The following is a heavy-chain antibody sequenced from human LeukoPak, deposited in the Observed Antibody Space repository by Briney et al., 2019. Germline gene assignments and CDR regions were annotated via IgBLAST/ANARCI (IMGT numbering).Heavy chain of an antibody. V-gene: IGHV3-11*04. Sequence: PGGSLRLSCAASGVRFSDYYMSWIRQAPGKGLEWISHISSPGTTISYADSVKGRFTVSRDNSKNSLYLEMNSLRADDTAVYYCARGSGPLFYLDYWGQGTLVTVSS. CDR1: GVRFSDYY. CDR3: ARGSGPLFYLDY. J-gene: IGHJ4*02. CDR2: ISSPGTTI. D-gene: IGHD2-15*01.